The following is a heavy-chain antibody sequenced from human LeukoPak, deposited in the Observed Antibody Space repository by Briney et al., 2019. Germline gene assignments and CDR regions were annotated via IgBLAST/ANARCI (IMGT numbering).Heavy chain of an antibody. CDR2: ISGSGGST. CDR3: AKGKDVDFWSGYYYFDY. J-gene: IGHJ4*02. Sequence: GGSLRLSCAASGFTFSSYAMSWVRQAPGKGLEWVSAISGSGGSTYYADSVKGRFTISRDNSKNTLYLQMNSLRAEDTAVYYCAKGKDVDFWSGYYYFDYWGQGTLVTVSS. D-gene: IGHD3-3*01. V-gene: IGHV3-23*01. CDR1: GFTFSSYA.